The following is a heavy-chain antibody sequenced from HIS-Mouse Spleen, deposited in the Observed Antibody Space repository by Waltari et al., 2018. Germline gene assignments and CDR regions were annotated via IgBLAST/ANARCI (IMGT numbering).Heavy chain of an antibody. Sequence: EVQLVESGGGLVQPGGSLRLCCSASGVTFGSDSTNWVRQAPGKGLEWVSYISSSSSTIYYADSVKGRFTISRDNAKNSLYLQMNSLRAEDTAVYYCARGASGSYYLVSVSDYWGQGTLVTVSS. CDR3: ARGASGSYYLVSVSDY. CDR2: ISSSSSTI. J-gene: IGHJ4*02. CDR1: GVTFGSDS. D-gene: IGHD1-26*01. V-gene: IGHV3-48*01.